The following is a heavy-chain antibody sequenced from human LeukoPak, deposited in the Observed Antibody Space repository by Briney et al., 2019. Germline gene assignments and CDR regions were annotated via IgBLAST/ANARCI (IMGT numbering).Heavy chain of an antibody. CDR3: PHILDFVSSGYYPPFDF. CDR1: GFSLRTRGVG. D-gene: IGHD3-22*01. V-gene: IGHV2-5*02. Sequence: AGPTLVNPTQTLPLTFTLSGFSLRTRGVGVGWIRQPPGKALEWLALIYWGDYKRYSPSLKNRLTITKDTSKNHVVLTKTNMDPLDTAPYFCPHILDFVSSGYYPPFDFWGQGTLVTVSS. J-gene: IGHJ4*02. CDR2: IYWGDYK.